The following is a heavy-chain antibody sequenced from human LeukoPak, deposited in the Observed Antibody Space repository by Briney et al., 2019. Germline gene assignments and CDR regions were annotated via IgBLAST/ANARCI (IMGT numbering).Heavy chain of an antibody. CDR2: IYYSGST. V-gene: IGHV4-39*07. J-gene: IGHJ4*02. D-gene: IGHD2-8*01. CDR3: ASGNGYYFDY. CDR1: GGPISSSRYY. Sequence: SETLSLTCTVSGGPISSSRYYWGWIRQPPGKGLEWIGSIYYSGSTYYNPSLKSRVTISVDTSKNQFSLKLSSVTAADTAVYYCASGNGYYFDYWGQGTLVTVSS.